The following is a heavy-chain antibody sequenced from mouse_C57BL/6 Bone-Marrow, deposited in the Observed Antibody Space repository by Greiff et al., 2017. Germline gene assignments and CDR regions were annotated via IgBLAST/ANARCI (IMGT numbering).Heavy chain of an antibody. J-gene: IGHJ3*01. CDR2: IYPGDGDT. Sequence: VQLQQSGPELVKPGASVKISCKASGYAFSSSWMNWVKQRPGKGLEWIGRIYPGDGDTNYNGKFKGKATLTADKSSSTAYMQLSSLTSEDSAVCFCAKGDAWFAYWGQGTLVTVSA. D-gene: IGHD3-3*01. CDR1: GYAFSSSW. CDR3: AKGDAWFAY. V-gene: IGHV1-82*01.